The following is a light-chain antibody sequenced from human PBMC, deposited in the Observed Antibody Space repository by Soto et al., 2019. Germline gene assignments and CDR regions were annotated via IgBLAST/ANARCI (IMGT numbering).Light chain of an antibody. CDR3: QQYSKWPLT. CDR2: GAS. J-gene: IGKJ4*01. Sequence: EIVMTQSPATLSVSPGERATLSCRASQSTYTNLAWYQHKPGQAPRLLFYGASTRATAIPARFSGSGSGTEFTLTISSPQSEDFAVYYCQQYSKWPLTFGGGTKVEIK. V-gene: IGKV3-15*01. CDR1: QSTYTN.